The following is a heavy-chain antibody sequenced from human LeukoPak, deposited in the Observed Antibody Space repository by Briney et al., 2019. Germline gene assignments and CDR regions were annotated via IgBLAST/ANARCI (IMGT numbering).Heavy chain of an antibody. CDR3: ASGGQANS. CDR1: GYTFTSYE. Sequence: RASVTVSCTASGYTFTSYEINWVRQATGQGLEWMGWMNPNSGNTGYAHKFQGRVTMTRNTSISTAYMELSSLRSEDTAVYYCASGGQANSWGQGTLVTVSS. J-gene: IGHJ4*02. V-gene: IGHV1-8*01. D-gene: IGHD2/OR15-2a*01. CDR2: MNPNSGNT.